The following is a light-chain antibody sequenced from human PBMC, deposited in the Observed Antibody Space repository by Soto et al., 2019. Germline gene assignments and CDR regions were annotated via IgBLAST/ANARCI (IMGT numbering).Light chain of an antibody. J-gene: IGKJ2*01. V-gene: IGKV3-20*01. CDR1: QSVSSSY. Sequence: EIVLTQSPGTLSLSPGERATLSCRASQSVSSSYLAWYQQKPGQAPRLLIYGASSRATGIPDRFSCSGSGTDFTLTIRRLEPEDFAVYYCQQYGSSPYTCGQGTKLEIK. CDR2: GAS. CDR3: QQYGSSPYT.